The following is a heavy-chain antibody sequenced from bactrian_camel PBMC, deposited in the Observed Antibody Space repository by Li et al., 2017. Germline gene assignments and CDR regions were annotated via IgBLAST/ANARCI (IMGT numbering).Heavy chain of an antibody. V-gene: IGHV3-2*01. CDR2: DYTGSTTS. D-gene: IGHD5*01. Sequence: HVQLVESGGGSVQSGGSLRLSCVASGYTSRNKQNYCMGWFRQVPGKEREAVASDYTGSTTSWYGDSAKGRFTISRDAANNAVHLQMNSLRPEDTALYYCASETVVRGEPRPDYGLGYPASRWGQGTQVTVS. J-gene: IGHJ4*01. CDR1: GYTSRNKQNYC. CDR3: ASETVVRGEPRPDYGLGYPASR.